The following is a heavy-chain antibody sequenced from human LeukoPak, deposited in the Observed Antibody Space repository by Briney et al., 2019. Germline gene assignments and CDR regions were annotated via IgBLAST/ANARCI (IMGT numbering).Heavy chain of an antibody. V-gene: IGHV3-23*01. CDR3: ARVWFGELLSRFDP. J-gene: IGHJ5*02. CDR2: ISGSGGST. Sequence: GGSLRLSCAASGFTFSSYAMSWVRQAPGKGLEWVSAISGSGGSTYYADSVKGRFTISRDNSKNTLYLQMNSLRAEDTAVYYCARVWFGELLSRFDPWGQGTLVTVSS. CDR1: GFTFSSYA. D-gene: IGHD3-10*01.